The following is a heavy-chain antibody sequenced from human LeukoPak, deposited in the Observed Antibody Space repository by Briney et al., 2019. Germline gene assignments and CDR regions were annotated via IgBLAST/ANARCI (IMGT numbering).Heavy chain of an antibody. CDR3: ARDRIVGATNYHYYGMDV. Sequence: GGSLRLSCAASGFTFSSYWMSWVRQAPGKGLEWVANIKQDGSEKYYVDSVKGRFTISRDNAKNSLYLQMNSLRAEDTAVYYCARDRIVGATNYHYYGMDVWGQGTTVTVSS. V-gene: IGHV3-7*01. CDR1: GFTFSSYW. CDR2: IKQDGSEK. D-gene: IGHD1-26*01. J-gene: IGHJ6*02.